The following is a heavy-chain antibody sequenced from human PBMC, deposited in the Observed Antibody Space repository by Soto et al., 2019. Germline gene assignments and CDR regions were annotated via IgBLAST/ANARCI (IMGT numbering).Heavy chain of an antibody. D-gene: IGHD6-6*01. CDR3: AKDLRLSSSAFVYYYGMDV. Sequence: PGGSLRLSCAASGFAFSSYGMHWVRQAPGKGLEWVAVISYDGSNKYYADSVKGRFTLSRDNSKNTLYLQMSSLGVEDTAVYYCAKDLRLSSSAFVYYYGMDVWGQGTTVTVSS. CDR2: ISYDGSNK. CDR1: GFAFSSYG. J-gene: IGHJ6*02. V-gene: IGHV3-30*18.